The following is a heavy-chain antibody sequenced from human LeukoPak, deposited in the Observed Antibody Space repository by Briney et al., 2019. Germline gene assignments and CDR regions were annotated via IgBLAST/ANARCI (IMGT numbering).Heavy chain of an antibody. D-gene: IGHD3-22*01. V-gene: IGHV4-39*07. CDR2: IYYSGST. CDR1: GGSISSSSYY. Sequence: KPSETLSLTCTVSGGSISSSSYYWGWIRQPPGKGLEWIGSIYYSGSTNYNPSPKSRVTISVDTSKNQFSLKLSSVTAADTAVYYCARGYYDSSGYCYEGEYYYYGMDVWGQGTTVTVSS. CDR3: ARGYYDSSGYCYEGEYYYYGMDV. J-gene: IGHJ6*02.